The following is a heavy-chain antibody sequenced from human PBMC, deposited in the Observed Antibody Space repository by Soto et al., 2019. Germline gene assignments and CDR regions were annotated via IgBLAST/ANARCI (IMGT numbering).Heavy chain of an antibody. CDR3: ARQYCGGDCYPDYFDY. CDR1: GGSISSYY. CDR2: IYYSGST. Sequence: ASETLSLTCTVSGGSISSYYWSWIRQPPGKGLEWIGYIYYSGSTNYNPSLKSRVTISVDTSKNQFSLKLSSVTAADTAVYYCARQYCGGDCYPDYFDYWGQGTLVTVSS. V-gene: IGHV4-59*01. D-gene: IGHD2-21*02. J-gene: IGHJ4*02.